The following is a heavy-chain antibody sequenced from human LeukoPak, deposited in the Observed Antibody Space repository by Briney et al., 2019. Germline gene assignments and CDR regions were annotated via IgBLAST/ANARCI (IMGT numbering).Heavy chain of an antibody. CDR2: IKQDGSEK. Sequence: GGSLRLSCAASGFTFSSYWMSWVRQAPGKGLEWVANIKQDGSEKYYVDSVKGRFTISRDNAKNSLYLQMNSLRAEDTAVYCCARVSRGYCSSTSCPRTAEYFQHWGQGTLVTVSS. CDR1: GFTFSSYW. J-gene: IGHJ1*01. D-gene: IGHD2-2*01. CDR3: ARVSRGYCSSTSCPRTAEYFQH. V-gene: IGHV3-7*03.